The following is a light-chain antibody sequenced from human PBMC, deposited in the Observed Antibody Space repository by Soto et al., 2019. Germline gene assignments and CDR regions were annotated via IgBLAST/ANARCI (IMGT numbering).Light chain of an antibody. CDR1: SSDFGSYNL. CDR3: CSYAGSSTSYV. CDR2: EVS. J-gene: IGLJ1*01. V-gene: IGLV2-23*02. Sequence: QSVLTQPASVSGSPGQSITISCTGTSSDFGSYNLVSWYQQHPGKAPKLMIYEVSKRPSGVSNRFSGSKSGNTASLTIFGFQAEDEADYYCCSYAGSSTSYVFGTGTKVTVL.